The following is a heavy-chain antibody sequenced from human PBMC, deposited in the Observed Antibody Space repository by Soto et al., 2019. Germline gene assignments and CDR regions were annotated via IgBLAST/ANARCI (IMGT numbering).Heavy chain of an antibody. D-gene: IGHD1-1*01. J-gene: IGHJ4*02. Sequence: SETLSLTCTISDGSISSYYWSWIRQPPGKALEWIGYVYYSGNTNYSPSLKSRVTISVDPSKNQFSLKLSSVTAADTAVYYCARHRRPGRGNWYGEYSWGLGTLVT. CDR1: DGSISSYY. CDR2: VYYSGNT. V-gene: IGHV4-59*08. CDR3: ARHRRPGRGNWYGEYS.